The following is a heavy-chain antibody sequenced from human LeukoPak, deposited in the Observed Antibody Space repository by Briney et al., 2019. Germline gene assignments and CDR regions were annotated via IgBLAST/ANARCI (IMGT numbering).Heavy chain of an antibody. CDR3: AGEYSSGWYGDY. V-gene: IGHV1-69*13. CDR1: GGTFSSYA. CDR2: IIPIFGTA. Sequence: AASVKVSCKASGGTFSSYAISWVRQAPGQGLEWMGGIIPIFGTANYAQKFQGRVTITADESTSTAYMELSSLRSEDTAVYYCAGEYSSGWYGDYWGQGTLVTVSS. D-gene: IGHD6-19*01. J-gene: IGHJ4*02.